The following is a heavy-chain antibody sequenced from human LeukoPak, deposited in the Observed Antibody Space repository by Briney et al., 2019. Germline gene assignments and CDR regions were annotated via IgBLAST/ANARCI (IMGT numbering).Heavy chain of an antibody. D-gene: IGHD3-3*01. CDR1: GGSFSGYY. V-gene: IGHV4-34*01. CDR3: ARGYYDFWSGYYWRQSNWFDP. Sequence: SETLSLTCAVYGGSFSGYYWSWIRQPPGKGLEWIGEINHSGSTNYNPSLKSRVTISVDTSKNQFSLKLSSVTAADTAVYYCARGYYDFWSGYYWRQSNWFDPWGQGTLVTVSS. J-gene: IGHJ5*02. CDR2: INHSGST.